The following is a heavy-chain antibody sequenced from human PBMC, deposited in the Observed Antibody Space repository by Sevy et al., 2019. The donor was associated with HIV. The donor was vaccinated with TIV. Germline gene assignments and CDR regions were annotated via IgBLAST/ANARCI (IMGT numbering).Heavy chain of an antibody. CDR1: GFTFSNAW. Sequence: GGSLRLSCAASGFTFSNAWMSWVRQAPGKGLEWVGRIKSKTDGGTTDYPAPVKGRITISRDDSKNTLYLQMNSLKTEDTAVYYCTTGYCSGGSCSYYYYYGMDVWGQGTTVTVSS. D-gene: IGHD2-15*01. J-gene: IGHJ6*02. CDR2: IKSKTDGGTT. V-gene: IGHV3-15*01. CDR3: TTGYCSGGSCSYYYYYGMDV.